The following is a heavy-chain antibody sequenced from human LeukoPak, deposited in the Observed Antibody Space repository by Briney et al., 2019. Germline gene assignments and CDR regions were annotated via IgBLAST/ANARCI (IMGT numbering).Heavy chain of an antibody. CDR1: GFTFRNHG. Sequence: GGSLRLSCAASGFTFRNHGMHWVRQAPGKGLEWVAVIWYDGSNKYYADSVKGRFTISRDSSKNTLYVQMNSLRAEDTAVYYCARNNCPSCYHRAVGAFDIWGQGTMVTVSS. D-gene: IGHD2-2*01. CDR2: IWYDGSNK. V-gene: IGHV3-33*01. CDR3: ARNNCPSCYHRAVGAFDI. J-gene: IGHJ3*02.